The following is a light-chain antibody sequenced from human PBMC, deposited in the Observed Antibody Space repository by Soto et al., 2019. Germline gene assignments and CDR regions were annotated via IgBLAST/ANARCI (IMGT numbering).Light chain of an antibody. J-gene: IGKJ4*01. V-gene: IGKV1-5*03. Sequence: DIQMTQSPSTLSASVGDRVTITCRASQSISSWLAWYQQKPGKAPNLLIYKASRLESGVPSRFSGSGSGTEFTLTISRLQPDDFATYYCQQYNSYPLTFGGGTKVEIK. CDR2: KAS. CDR1: QSISSW. CDR3: QQYNSYPLT.